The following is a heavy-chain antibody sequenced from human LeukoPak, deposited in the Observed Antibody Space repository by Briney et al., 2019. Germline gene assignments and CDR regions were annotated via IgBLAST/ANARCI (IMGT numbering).Heavy chain of an antibody. CDR3: ARGHIAARPGGGWFDP. CDR1: GYTLTELS. CDR2: FDPEDGET. J-gene: IGHJ5*02. Sequence: ASVKVSCKVSGYTLTELSMHWVRQAPGKGLEWMGGFDPEDGETIYAQKFQGRVTMTEDTSTDTAYMELSSLRSEDTAVYYCARGHIAARPGGGWFDPWGQGTLVTVSS. D-gene: IGHD6-6*01. V-gene: IGHV1-24*01.